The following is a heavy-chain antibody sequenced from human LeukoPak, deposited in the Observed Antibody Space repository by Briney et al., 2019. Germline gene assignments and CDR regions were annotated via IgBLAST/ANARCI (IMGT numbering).Heavy chain of an antibody. D-gene: IGHD3-10*01. CDR3: AKGEGNLLWFGELSYYFDY. CDR2: ISGSGGST. CDR1: GFTFSSYA. J-gene: IGHJ4*02. Sequence: GGSLRLSCAASGFTFSSYAMSWVRQAPGKGLEWVSAISGSGGSTYYADSVKGRFTISRDNSKNTLYLQMNSLRAEDTAVYYCAKGEGNLLWFGELSYYFDYWGQGTLVTVSS. V-gene: IGHV3-23*01.